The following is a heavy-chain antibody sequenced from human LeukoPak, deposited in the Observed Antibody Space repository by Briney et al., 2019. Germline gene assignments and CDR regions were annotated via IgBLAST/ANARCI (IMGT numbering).Heavy chain of an antibody. D-gene: IGHD3-3*01. V-gene: IGHV4-39*07. J-gene: IGHJ4*02. CDR1: GGSISSSSYY. Sequence: SETLSLTCTVSGGSISSSSYYWGWIRQPPGKGLEWIGEINHSGSTNYNPSLKSRVTISVDTSKNQFSLKLSSVTAADTAVYYCARGVLRFLEWEPYYFDYWGQGTLVTVSS. CDR2: INHSGST. CDR3: ARGVLRFLEWEPYYFDY.